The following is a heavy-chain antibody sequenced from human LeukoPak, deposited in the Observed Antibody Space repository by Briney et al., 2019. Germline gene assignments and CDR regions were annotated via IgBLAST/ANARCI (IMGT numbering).Heavy chain of an antibody. V-gene: IGHV1-18*01. CDR1: GYSFPSYG. Sequence: ASVKVSCKASGYSFPSYGISWVRQAPGQGPEWMGWISPYNDNTNYAQKLQGRATLTTDTSTGTAYMELRSLRSDDTAVYYCARHFYGSGTYYHFDYWGQGTLVTVSS. CDR3: ARHFYGSGTYYHFDY. CDR2: ISPYNDNT. J-gene: IGHJ4*02. D-gene: IGHD3-10*01.